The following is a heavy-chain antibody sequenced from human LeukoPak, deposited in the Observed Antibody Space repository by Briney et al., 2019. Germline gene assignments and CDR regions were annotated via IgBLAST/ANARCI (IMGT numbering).Heavy chain of an antibody. Sequence: GGSLRLSCAASGFTFNHYDMHWVRQAPGKGLEWVAFVRSDENDKYYADSVKGRFTISRDNSKNTLYLQMNSLRAEDTALYYCATSRPLRVAPGAYHMDVWGKGTTVTVSS. CDR2: VRSDENDK. CDR1: GFTFNHYD. V-gene: IGHV3-30*02. J-gene: IGHJ6*03. D-gene: IGHD6-13*01. CDR3: ATSRPLRVAPGAYHMDV.